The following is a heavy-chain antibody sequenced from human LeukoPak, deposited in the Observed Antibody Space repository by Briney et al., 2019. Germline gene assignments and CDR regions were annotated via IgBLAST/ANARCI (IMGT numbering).Heavy chain of an antibody. CDR2: ISSSSSYI. J-gene: IGHJ4*02. V-gene: IGHV3-21*01. CDR3: AGTDDYYGSGSYPPGEN. Sequence: PGGSLRLSCAASGFTFSSYSMNWVRQAPGKGLEWVSSISSSSSYIYYADSVKGRFTISRDNAKNSLYLQMNSLRAEDTAVYYCAGTDDYYGSGSYPPGENWGQGTLVTVSS. CDR1: GFTFSSYS. D-gene: IGHD3-10*01.